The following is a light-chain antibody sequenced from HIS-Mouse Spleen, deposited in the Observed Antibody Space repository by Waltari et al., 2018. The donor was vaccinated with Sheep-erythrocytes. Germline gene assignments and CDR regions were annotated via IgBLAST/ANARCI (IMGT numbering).Light chain of an antibody. Sequence: EIVLTQSPATLSLSPGERATLSCRASQSVSSYLAWYQQKPGQAPRLLIYDASNRATGIPARFSGSGSRTDFTLTISSLEPEDVAVYYCQQRSNWPPYTFGQGTKLEIK. CDR2: DAS. CDR1: QSVSSY. J-gene: IGKJ2*01. V-gene: IGKV3-11*01. CDR3: QQRSNWPPYT.